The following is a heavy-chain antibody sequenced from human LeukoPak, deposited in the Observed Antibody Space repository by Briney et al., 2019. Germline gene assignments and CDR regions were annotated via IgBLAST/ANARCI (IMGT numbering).Heavy chain of an antibody. CDR1: GFTFSSYS. CDR3: ARGDGYNTLDY. J-gene: IGHJ4*02. D-gene: IGHD5-24*01. V-gene: IGHV3-48*04. Sequence: PGGSLRLSCAASGFTFSSYSMNWALQATGKGLEWVSYITGSSSTIYYSDSVKGRFTISRDNAKNPLYLQMNSLRAEDTAVYYCARGDGYNTLDYWGQGTLVTVSS. CDR2: ITGSSSTI.